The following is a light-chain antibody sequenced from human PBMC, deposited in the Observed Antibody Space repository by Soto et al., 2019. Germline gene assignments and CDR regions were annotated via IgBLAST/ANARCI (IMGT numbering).Light chain of an antibody. Sequence: EILLTQSPGTLSLSPGERATVSRIPGQSLSISYLAWYQQRPGQAPRLLIYGASSRATGIPDRFSGSGSGTDFTLTINRLEPEDFAVYYCQQYDSSPPFALTFGGGTNVDIK. CDR1: QSLSISY. CDR2: GAS. J-gene: IGKJ4*01. CDR3: QQYDSSPPFALT. V-gene: IGKV3-20*01.